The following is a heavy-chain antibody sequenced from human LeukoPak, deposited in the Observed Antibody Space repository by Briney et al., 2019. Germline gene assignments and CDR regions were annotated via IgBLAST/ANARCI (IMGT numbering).Heavy chain of an antibody. CDR1: GFTFSSYA. CDR3: ATACGGDCYSDY. Sequence: GGSLRLSCAASGFTFSSYAMHWVRQAPGKVLEWVAVISYDGSNKYYADSVKGRFTISRDNSKNTLYLQTNSLGAEDTAVYYCATACGGDCYSDYWGQGTLVTVSS. V-gene: IGHV3-30*04. CDR2: ISYDGSNK. J-gene: IGHJ4*02. D-gene: IGHD2-21*02.